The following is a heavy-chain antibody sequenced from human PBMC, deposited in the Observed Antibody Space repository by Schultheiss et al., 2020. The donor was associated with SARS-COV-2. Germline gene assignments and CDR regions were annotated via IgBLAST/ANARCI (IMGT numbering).Heavy chain of an antibody. J-gene: IGHJ5*02. CDR1: GFTVSSNY. Sequence: GESLKISCAASGFTVSSNYMSWVRQAPGKGLEWVSVIYSGGSTYYADSVKGRFTISRDNAKNSLYLQMNSLRAEDTAVYYCARESLGSPDENWFDPWGQGTLVTVSS. D-gene: IGHD3-16*02. V-gene: IGHV3-53*01. CDR2: IYSGGST. CDR3: ARESLGSPDENWFDP.